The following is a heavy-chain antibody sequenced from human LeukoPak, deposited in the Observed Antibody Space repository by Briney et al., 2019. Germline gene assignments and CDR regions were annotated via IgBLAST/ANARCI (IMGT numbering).Heavy chain of an antibody. D-gene: IGHD3-22*01. CDR2: IHPSGML. CDR1: GASFNSDDQY. Sequence: SETLSLTRTVSGASFNSDDQYWNWIRQSPGKGLEWIGSIHPSGMLYNNPSLESRVTMSRDTSKHQFSLNLNSVTAADTAVYFCSRGLDSRKLGYWGQGILVTVSS. V-gene: IGHV4-31*03. J-gene: IGHJ4*02. CDR3: SRGLDSRKLGY.